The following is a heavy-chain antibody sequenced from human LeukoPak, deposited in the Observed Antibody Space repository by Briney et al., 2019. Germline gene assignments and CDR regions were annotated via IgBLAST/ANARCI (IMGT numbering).Heavy chain of an antibody. Sequence: PGGSLRLSCAASGFTFSSYWMSWVRQAPGKGLEWVANIKQDGTEKYYVDSVKGRFTISRDNAKNSLYLQMNSLRAEDTAVYYCARLGVGYCSTTSCYTAYYYYYYMDVWGKGTTVTVYS. CDR3: ARLGVGYCSTTSCYTAYYYYYYMDV. CDR2: IKQDGTEK. J-gene: IGHJ6*03. CDR1: GFTFSSYW. D-gene: IGHD2-2*02. V-gene: IGHV3-7*01.